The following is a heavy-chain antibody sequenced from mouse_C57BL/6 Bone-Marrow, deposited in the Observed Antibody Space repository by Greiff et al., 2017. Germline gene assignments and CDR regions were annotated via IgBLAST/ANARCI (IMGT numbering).Heavy chain of an antibody. D-gene: IGHD1-1*01. CDR2: ISNGGGST. V-gene: IGHV5-12*01. CDR1: GFTFSDYY. J-gene: IGHJ3*01. Sequence: EVKVEESGGGLVQPGGSLKLSCAASGFTFSDYYMYWVRQTPEKRLEWVAYISNGGGSTYYPDTVKGRFTISRDNAKNTLYLQMSRLKSEDTAMYYCARGDYGSSYAWFAYWGQGTLVTVSA. CDR3: ARGDYGSSYAWFAY.